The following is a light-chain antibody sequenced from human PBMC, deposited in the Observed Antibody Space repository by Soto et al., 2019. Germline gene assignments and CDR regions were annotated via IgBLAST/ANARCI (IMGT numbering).Light chain of an antibody. J-gene: IGLJ2*01. V-gene: IGLV3-9*01. Sequence: SYELTQPLSVSVALGQTARITCGGNNIGSKNVHWYQQKPGQAPVLVIYRDSNRPSGIPERFSGSNSGNTATLTISRAQAGDEADYYCQVWDGHVVFGGGTKLTVL. CDR1: NIGSKN. CDR2: RDS. CDR3: QVWDGHVV.